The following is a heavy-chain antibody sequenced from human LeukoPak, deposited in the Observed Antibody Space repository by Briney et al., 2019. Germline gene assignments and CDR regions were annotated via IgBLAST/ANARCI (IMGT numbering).Heavy chain of an antibody. V-gene: IGHV4-34*01. D-gene: IGHD7-27*01. CDR2: INHSGST. CDR1: GGSFSGYY. Sequence: SETLSLTCAVYGGSFSGYYWSWIRQPPGKGLEWIGEINHSGSTNYNPSLKSRVTISVDTSKNQFSLKLSSVTAADTAVYYCARGELGWMSAFDIWAKGQWSPSLQ. J-gene: IGHJ3*02. CDR3: ARGELGWMSAFDI.